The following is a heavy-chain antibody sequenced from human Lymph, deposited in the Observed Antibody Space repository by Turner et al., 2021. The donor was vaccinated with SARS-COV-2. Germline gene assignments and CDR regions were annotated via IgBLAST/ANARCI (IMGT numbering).Heavy chain of an antibody. J-gene: IGHJ6*02. CDR2: IDPSDSYT. CDR3: ARGDCSSTSCPKHYYYYGMDV. Sequence: EVQLVQSGAEVKKPGESLRTSCKGSGYSFTSYWISWVRQMPGKGLEWMGRIDPSDSYTNYSPSFQGHVTISSDKSISTAYLQWSSLKASDTAMYYCARGDCSSTSCPKHYYYYGMDVWGQGTTVTVSS. V-gene: IGHV5-10-1*03. CDR1: GYSFTSYW. D-gene: IGHD2-2*01.